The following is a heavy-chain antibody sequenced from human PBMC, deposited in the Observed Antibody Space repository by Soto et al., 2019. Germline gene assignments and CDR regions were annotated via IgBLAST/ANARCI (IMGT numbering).Heavy chain of an antibody. J-gene: IGHJ6*02. Sequence: VKVSCKASGGTFSSYAISWVRQAPGQGLEWMGGIIPIFGTANYAQKFQGRVTITADESTSTAYMELSSLRSEDPAVYYCAREEGRGGGPPDADGMGVWGQGTTVT. CDR2: IIPIFGTA. CDR1: GGTFSSYA. V-gene: IGHV1-69*01. CDR3: AREEGRGGGPPDADGMGV. D-gene: IGHD2-21*01.